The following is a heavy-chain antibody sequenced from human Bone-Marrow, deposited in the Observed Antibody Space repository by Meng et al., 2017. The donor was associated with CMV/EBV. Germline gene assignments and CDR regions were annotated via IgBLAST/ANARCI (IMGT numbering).Heavy chain of an antibody. J-gene: IGHJ6*02. CDR2: IIPIFGTA. V-gene: IGHV1-69*05. D-gene: IGHD1-1*01. CDR1: GGTFSSYA. CDR3: ARAVAGTNYYYYGMDV. Sequence: SVKVSCKASGGTFSSYAISWVRQAPGQGLEWMGGIIPIFGTANYAQKFQGRVTITTDESTSTAYMELSSLRSEDAAVYYCARAVAGTNYYYYGMDVWGQGTTVTVSS.